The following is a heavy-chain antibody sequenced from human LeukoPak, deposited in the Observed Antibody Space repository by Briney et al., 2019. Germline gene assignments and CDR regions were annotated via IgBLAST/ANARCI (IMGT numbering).Heavy chain of an antibody. CDR2: IRSNCGTT. CDR1: GFTFSTYA. J-gene: IGHJ3*02. Sequence: GWHPRLSCAATGFTFSTYAMHLFRQAAANRLEYVPAIRSNCGTTYYANSVKGRFAISRDNSKNPLYLQMITLRAEDTAVYYCAKASSYGDAFDIWGQGTMVTVSS. D-gene: IGHD4-17*01. CDR3: AKASSYGDAFDI. V-gene: IGHV3-64*01.